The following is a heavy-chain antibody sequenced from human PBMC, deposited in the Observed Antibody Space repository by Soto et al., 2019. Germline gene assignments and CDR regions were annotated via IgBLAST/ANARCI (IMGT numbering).Heavy chain of an antibody. CDR1: GFTVSSNY. V-gene: IGHV3-53*02. J-gene: IGHJ4*02. Sequence: EVQLVETGGGLIQPGGSLRLSCAASGFTVSSNYMSWVRQAPGKGLEWVSVIYSGGSTYYADSVKGRFTISRDNSKNTLYLQMNSLRAEDTAVYYCARVRWSYIALTLGYYFDYWGQGTLVTVSS. CDR3: ARVRWSYIALTLGYYFDY. D-gene: IGHD6-13*01. CDR2: IYSGGST.